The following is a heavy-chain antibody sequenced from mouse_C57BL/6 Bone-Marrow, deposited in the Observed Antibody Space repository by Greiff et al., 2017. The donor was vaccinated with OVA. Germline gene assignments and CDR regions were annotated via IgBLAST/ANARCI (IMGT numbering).Heavy chain of an antibody. CDR3: ARGNFGGSVYAMDY. D-gene: IGHD1-1*02. V-gene: IGHV14-3*01. CDR2: IDPANDNT. CDR1: GFNIKNTY. Sequence: VQLQQSVAELVRPGASVKLSCTASGFNIKNTYMHWVKQRPEQGLEWIGRIDPANDNTKYAPKFQGKATMTADTSSNTAYLQLSSLSSEDTAVYCCARGNFGGSVYAMDYWGQGTSVTVSS. J-gene: IGHJ4*01.